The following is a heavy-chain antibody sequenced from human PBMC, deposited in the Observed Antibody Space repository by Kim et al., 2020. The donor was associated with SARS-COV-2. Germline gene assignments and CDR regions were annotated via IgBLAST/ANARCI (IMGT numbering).Heavy chain of an antibody. J-gene: IGHJ4*02. D-gene: IGHD2-15*01. CDR3: TTADRSILDY. Sequence: GGSLRLSCAATGFTFSNGWMSWVRQAPGRGLEWVGRIKSNTAGGTTDFAAPVKGRFTISRDDSKNTLYLLMNSLKTEDTAVHYCTTADRSILDYWGQGTLVTVSS. CDR2: IKSNTAGGTT. CDR1: GFTFSNGW. V-gene: IGHV3-15*01.